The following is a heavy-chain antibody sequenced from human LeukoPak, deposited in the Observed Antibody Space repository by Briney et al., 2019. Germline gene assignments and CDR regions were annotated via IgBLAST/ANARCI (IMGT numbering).Heavy chain of an antibody. J-gene: IGHJ4*02. CDR2: IYYSGST. CDR3: ARSVRYFDWDAKFDY. V-gene: IGHV4-59*01. D-gene: IGHD3-9*01. CDR1: GGSISSYY. Sequence: SETLSLTCTVSGGSISSYYWSWIRQPPGKGLEWIGYIYYSGSTNYNPSLKSRVTISVDTSKNQFSLKLSSVTAADTVVYYCARSVRYFDWDAKFDYWGQGTLVTVSS.